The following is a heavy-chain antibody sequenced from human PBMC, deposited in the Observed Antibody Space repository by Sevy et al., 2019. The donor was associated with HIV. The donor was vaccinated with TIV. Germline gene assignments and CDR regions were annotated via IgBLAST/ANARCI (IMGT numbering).Heavy chain of an antibody. J-gene: IGHJ4*02. Sequence: GGSLRLSCAASGFTFTTYAMTWVRQGPRKGLEWVSSITGSGGASYYADSVKGRFTTSRDSSRNIVTLQMNGLRVEDTAVYYCVKARFGGSDWAGNFDYWGQGAMVTVSS. V-gene: IGHV3-23*01. CDR2: ITGSGGAS. D-gene: IGHD1-26*01. CDR3: VKARFGGSDWAGNFDY. CDR1: GFTFTTYA.